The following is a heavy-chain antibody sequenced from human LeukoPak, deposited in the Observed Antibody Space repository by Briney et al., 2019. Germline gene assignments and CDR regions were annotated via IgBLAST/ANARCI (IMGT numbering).Heavy chain of an antibody. V-gene: IGHV4-39*01. J-gene: IGHJ4*02. Sequence: SETLSLTCTVSGGSISSSSYYWGWIRQPPGKGLEWIGSIYYSGSTYYNPSLKSRVTISVDTSKNQFSLKLSSVTAADTAVYYCARGREITMVRVLPPHNYFDYWGQGTLVTVSS. CDR2: IYYSGST. CDR3: ARGREITMVRVLPPHNYFDY. CDR1: GGSISSSSYY. D-gene: IGHD3-10*01.